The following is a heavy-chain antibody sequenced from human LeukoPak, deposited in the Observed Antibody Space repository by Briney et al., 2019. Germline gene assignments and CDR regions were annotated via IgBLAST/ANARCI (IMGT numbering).Heavy chain of an antibody. CDR3: AKTTAGYSSGRYPGWPVDY. V-gene: IGHV3-21*04. CDR1: GFTFSSYS. Sequence: GGSLRLSCAASGFTFSSYSMNWVRQAPGKGLEWVSSISSSSSYIYYADSVKGRFTISRDNSKNTVFLQMDSLRAEDTAVYYCAKTTAGYSSGRYPGWPVDYWGQGTLVTVSS. J-gene: IGHJ4*02. D-gene: IGHD6-19*01. CDR2: ISSSSSYI.